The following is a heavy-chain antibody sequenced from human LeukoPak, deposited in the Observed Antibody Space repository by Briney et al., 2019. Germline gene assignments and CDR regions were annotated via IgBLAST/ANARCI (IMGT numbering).Heavy chain of an antibody. J-gene: IGHJ4*02. CDR1: GGSISSHY. CDR2: IYYSGST. Sequence: SETLPLTCTVSGGSISSHYWSWIRQPPGKGLEWIGYIYYSGSTNHNPSLKSRVTISVDTSKNQFSLKLSSVAAADTAVYYCARVGMATSGALVYWGQGTLVTVSS. V-gene: IGHV4-59*11. D-gene: IGHD5-24*01. CDR3: ARVGMATSGALVY.